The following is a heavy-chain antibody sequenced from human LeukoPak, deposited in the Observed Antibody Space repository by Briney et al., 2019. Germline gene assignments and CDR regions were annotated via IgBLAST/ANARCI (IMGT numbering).Heavy chain of an antibody. V-gene: IGHV3-23*01. CDR1: GFTFSSYA. CDR2: ISGSGGST. Sequence: GGSLRLSCAASGFTFSSYAMSWVRQAPGKGLEWVSAISGSGGSTYYADSVKGRFTISRDNSENTLYLQMNSLRAEDTAVYYCANQGYYYDSSGSDYWGQGTLVTVSS. D-gene: IGHD3-22*01. CDR3: ANQGYYYDSSGSDY. J-gene: IGHJ4*02.